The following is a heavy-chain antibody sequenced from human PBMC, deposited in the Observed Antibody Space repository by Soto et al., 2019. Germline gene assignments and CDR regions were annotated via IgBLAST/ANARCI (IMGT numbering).Heavy chain of an antibody. J-gene: IGHJ4*02. CDR1: GFTFSSYA. Sequence: PGGSLRLSCAASGFTFSSYAMSWVRQAPGKXLEWVSAISGSGGSTYYADSVKGRFTISRDNSKNTLYLQMNSLRAEDTAVYYCAKGRDLRFLEWLFIFDYWGQGTLVTVSS. CDR3: AKGRDLRFLEWLFIFDY. CDR2: ISGSGGST. V-gene: IGHV3-23*01. D-gene: IGHD3-3*01.